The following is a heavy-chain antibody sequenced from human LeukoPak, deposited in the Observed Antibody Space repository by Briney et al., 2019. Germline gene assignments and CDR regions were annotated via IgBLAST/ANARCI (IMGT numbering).Heavy chain of an antibody. CDR2: ISWDGDIT. Sequence: GGSLRLSCAASGFTFDDYSMHWVRQAPGKGLEWVSLISWDGDITYYADSVKGRFTISRDNSKNSLYLQMNSLRTEDTALYYCSKGSRAGGDGNFDSWGQGTLVTVSS. J-gene: IGHJ4*02. D-gene: IGHD2-21*01. V-gene: IGHV3-43*01. CDR1: GFTFDDYS. CDR3: SKGSRAGGDGNFDS.